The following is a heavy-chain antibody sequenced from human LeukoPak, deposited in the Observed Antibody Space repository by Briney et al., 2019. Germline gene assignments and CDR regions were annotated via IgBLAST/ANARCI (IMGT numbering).Heavy chain of an antibody. CDR1: GFILRSYA. J-gene: IGHJ4*02. CDR3: ARDHSSGWYSDYFDY. V-gene: IGHV3-33*08. Sequence: PGGSLRLSCAASGFILRSYAMSWVRQAPGKGLEWVAVIWYDGSNKYYADSVKGRFTISRDNSKNTLYLQMNSLRAEDTAVYYCARDHSSGWYSDYFDYWGQGTLVTVSS. D-gene: IGHD6-19*01. CDR2: IWYDGSNK.